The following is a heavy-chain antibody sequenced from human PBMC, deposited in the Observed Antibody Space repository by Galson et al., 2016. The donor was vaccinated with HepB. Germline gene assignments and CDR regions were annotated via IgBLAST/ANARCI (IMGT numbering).Heavy chain of an antibody. CDR1: GFTFRTYW. CDR2: IKQDGSEK. D-gene: IGHD5-24*01. Sequence: SLRLSCAASGFTFRTYWMSWVRQAPGKGLEWVANIKQDGSEKYYVDSVRGRFTISRDNAKNSLYLQMNSLRAEDTAVYYCARSTMRWDWFDPWGQGTLVTVSS. V-gene: IGHV3-7*01. J-gene: IGHJ5*02. CDR3: ARSTMRWDWFDP.